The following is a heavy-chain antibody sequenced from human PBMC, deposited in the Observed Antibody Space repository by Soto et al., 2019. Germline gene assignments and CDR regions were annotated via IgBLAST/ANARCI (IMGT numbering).Heavy chain of an antibody. CDR2: VSASGLNT. V-gene: IGHV3-23*01. J-gene: IGHJ4*02. CDR3: AKDQPRGNHRYLFDY. CDR1: GFTFSTYA. Sequence: RSLRLSCAASGFTFSTYAMAWVRQAPGKGLEWVSGVSASGLNTDYADPVKGRFYISRDNSKNTVSLHMNSLRAEDTALYYCAKDQPRGNHRYLFDYWRQGTPDIVSS. D-gene: IGHD3-9*01.